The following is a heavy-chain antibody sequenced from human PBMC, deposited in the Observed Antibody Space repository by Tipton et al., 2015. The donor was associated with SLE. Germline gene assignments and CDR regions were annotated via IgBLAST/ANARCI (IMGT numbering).Heavy chain of an antibody. Sequence: TLSLTCTVSGGPISSGYYWDWIRPSPGKGLEWIGSINYSGSTYYNPSLKSRVTISVDTSKNQFSLKLTSVTVADTAVYFCARAIYGDPNRFDPWGQGTLVTVSS. CDR1: GGPISSGYY. D-gene: IGHD4-17*01. J-gene: IGHJ5*02. CDR3: ARAIYGDPNRFDP. CDR2: INYSGST. V-gene: IGHV4-38-2*02.